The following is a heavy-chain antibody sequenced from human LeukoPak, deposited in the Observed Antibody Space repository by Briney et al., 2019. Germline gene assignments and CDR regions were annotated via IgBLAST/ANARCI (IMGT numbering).Heavy chain of an antibody. Sequence: PGRSLRLSCAASGFTFSSYGMHWVRQAPGKGLEWVAVISYDGSNKYYADSVKGRFTISRDNSKNTVYLQMNSLRAEDTAVYYCAKARYYDSSGYYADYWGQGTLVTVSS. V-gene: IGHV3-30*18. CDR1: GFTFSSYG. D-gene: IGHD3-22*01. CDR2: ISYDGSNK. J-gene: IGHJ4*02. CDR3: AKARYYDSSGYYADY.